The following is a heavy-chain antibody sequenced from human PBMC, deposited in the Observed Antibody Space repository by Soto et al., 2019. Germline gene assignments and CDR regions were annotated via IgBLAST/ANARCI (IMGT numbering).Heavy chain of an antibody. CDR2: IWYDGSNK. CDR3: ARDVIAAAGSLGGDYFDY. J-gene: IGHJ4*02. Sequence: GGSLRLSCAASGFTFSSYGMHWVRQAPGKGLEWVAVIWYDGSNKYYADSVKGRFTISRDNSKNTLYLQMNSLRAEDTAVYYCARDVIAAAGSLGGDYFDYWGQGTLVTVSS. V-gene: IGHV3-33*01. CDR1: GFTFSSYG. D-gene: IGHD6-13*01.